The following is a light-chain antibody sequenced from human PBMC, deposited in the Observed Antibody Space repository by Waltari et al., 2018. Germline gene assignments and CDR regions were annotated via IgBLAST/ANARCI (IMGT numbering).Light chain of an antibody. V-gene: IGKV3-20*01. Sequence: EVLLTHSPGTLSLSPGDRATLSGRASESVGNLLAWYQQKPGQAPRLLIYDASTRATGIPDSFSGSGSGTEFTLTISILEAGDVAVYYCQQYHMTPVSFGQGTKVEIK. CDR3: QQYHMTPVS. CDR2: DAS. CDR1: ESVGNL. J-gene: IGKJ2*03.